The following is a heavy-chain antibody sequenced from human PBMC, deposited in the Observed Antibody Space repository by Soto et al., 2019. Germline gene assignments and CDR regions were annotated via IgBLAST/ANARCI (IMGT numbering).Heavy chain of an antibody. CDR3: AKAPTVTTIFLLDY. J-gene: IGHJ4*02. Sequence: GGSLRLSCAASGFTFSSYAMSWVRQAPGKGLEWVSAIRGRGGSTYYADSVKGRFTISRDNSKNTLYLQMNSLRAEDTAVYYCAKAPTVTTIFLLDYWGQGTLVTVSS. D-gene: IGHD4-17*01. V-gene: IGHV3-23*01. CDR2: IRGRGGST. CDR1: GFTFSSYA.